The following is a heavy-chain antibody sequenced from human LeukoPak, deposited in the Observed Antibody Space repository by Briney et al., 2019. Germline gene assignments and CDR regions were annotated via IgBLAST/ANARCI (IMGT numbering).Heavy chain of an antibody. CDR3: RRGGARYYGMDV. CDR1: GSSFSSYY. J-gene: IGHJ6*02. CDR2: INHSGGST. V-gene: IGHV1-46*01. Sequence: SSGKVSCKASGSSFSSYYMHLVGQPPGQGLEGMGIINHSGGSTSYAQKFQGRVTMTSNTYTTTFYMELSILSSDATAVYCVRRGGARYYGMDVWGQGTPVTVSS.